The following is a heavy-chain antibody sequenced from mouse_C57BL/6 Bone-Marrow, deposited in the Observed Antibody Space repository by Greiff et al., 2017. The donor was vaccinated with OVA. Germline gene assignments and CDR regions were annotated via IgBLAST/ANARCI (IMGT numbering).Heavy chain of an antibody. Sequence: VKLMESGPGLVQPSQSLSITCTVSGFSLTSYGVHWVRQSPGTGLEWLGVIWRGGSTDYNAAFISRLSISKDNSKSQVFFKMNSLQAEDTAIYYCARIYYGSSHWGQGTTLTVSS. V-gene: IGHV2-2*01. J-gene: IGHJ2*01. CDR2: IWRGGST. CDR1: GFSLTSYG. D-gene: IGHD1-1*01. CDR3: ARIYYGSSH.